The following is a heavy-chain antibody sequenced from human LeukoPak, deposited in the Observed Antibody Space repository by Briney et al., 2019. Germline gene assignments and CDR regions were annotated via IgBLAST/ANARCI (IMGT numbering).Heavy chain of an antibody. V-gene: IGHV3-30*18. D-gene: IGHD3-22*01. CDR2: KSYDGRNE. J-gene: IGHJ4*02. CDR1: GFTFSSYG. Sequence: GRSLRLSCAASGFTFSSYGMHWVRQAPGKGLEWVAVKSYDGRNEYYADSVKGRFTISRDNSKNTLYLQMNSLRAEDTAVYYCAKDASKYYYDSSGVAFDYWGQGTLVTVSS. CDR3: AKDASKYYYDSSGVAFDY.